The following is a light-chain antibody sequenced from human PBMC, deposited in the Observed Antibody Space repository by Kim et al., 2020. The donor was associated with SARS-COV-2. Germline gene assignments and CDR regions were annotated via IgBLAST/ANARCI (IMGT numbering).Light chain of an antibody. Sequence: QAVVTQEPSLTVSPGGTVTLTCASSNGAVTTSHYPYWFQKRPGQAPRTLIYDATNKHSWTPARFSGSLLAGKAALTLSGAQPEDEADYYCLVSYKGARVFGGGTQLTVL. CDR1: NGAVTTSHY. CDR3: LVSYKGARV. CDR2: DAT. V-gene: IGLV7-46*01. J-gene: IGLJ2*01.